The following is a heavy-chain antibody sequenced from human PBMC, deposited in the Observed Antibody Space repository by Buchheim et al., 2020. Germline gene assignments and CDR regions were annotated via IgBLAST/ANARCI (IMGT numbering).Heavy chain of an antibody. V-gene: IGHV3-23*01. Sequence: EVQLLESGGALVQPGGSLRLSCKASGFTFSSYAMAWVRQAPGKGLQWVSTVNGRGDYSYYADSVKGRFTISRDNSKNTLYLQMNSLRAEDTAVYYCAKDLKVYGSGLGNGLDPWGQGTL. CDR3: AKDLKVYGSGLGNGLDP. CDR1: GFTFSSYA. J-gene: IGHJ5*02. CDR2: VNGRGDYS. D-gene: IGHD3-10*01.